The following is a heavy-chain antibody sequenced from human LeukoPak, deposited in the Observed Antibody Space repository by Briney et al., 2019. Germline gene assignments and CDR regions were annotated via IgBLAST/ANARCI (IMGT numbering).Heavy chain of an antibody. CDR3: AKGLVVVTAPFFDY. CDR2: ISYDGSNK. Sequence: GRSLRLSCAASGFTFSSYGMPWVRQAPGKGLEWVAVISYDGSNKYYADSVKGRFTISRDNSKNTLYLQMNSLRAEDTAVYYCAKGLVVVTAPFFDYWGQGTLVTVSS. J-gene: IGHJ4*02. D-gene: IGHD2-21*02. CDR1: GFTFSSYG. V-gene: IGHV3-30*18.